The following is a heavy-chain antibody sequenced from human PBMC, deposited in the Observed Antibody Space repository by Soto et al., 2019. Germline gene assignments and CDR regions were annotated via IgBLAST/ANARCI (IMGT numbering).Heavy chain of an antibody. CDR3: AREGGHGAGIHHCAMDV. Sequence: QDPLVQSGGEVKKPGASVRVSCKASGYPLNNSTINGVRQAPGQGLEWLGRMSGRSGDTNYARKVRDRITMATDTSKRTAYMELRSLRSDDTAVYYCAREGGHGAGIHHCAMDVWGQGTTVTVSS. D-gene: IGHD1-1*01. CDR1: GYPLNNST. J-gene: IGHJ6*02. CDR2: MSGRSGDT. V-gene: IGHV1-18*01.